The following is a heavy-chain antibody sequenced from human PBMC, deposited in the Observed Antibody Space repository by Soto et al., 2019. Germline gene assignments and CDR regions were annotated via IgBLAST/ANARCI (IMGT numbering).Heavy chain of an antibody. CDR2: ISAYNGNT. J-gene: IGHJ4*02. CDR1: GYTFTNYA. D-gene: IGHD3-10*01. V-gene: IGHV1-18*01. Sequence: QVQLVQSGAEVKKPGASVKVSCKASGYTFTNYAINWVRQAPGHGLEWMGWISAYNGNTNYAQKLQGRITMTTDTSTSTAYMELRRLRSDATAVYYCAGGWSRELVYYFDYGGQGTLVTVSS. CDR3: AGGWSRELVYYFDY.